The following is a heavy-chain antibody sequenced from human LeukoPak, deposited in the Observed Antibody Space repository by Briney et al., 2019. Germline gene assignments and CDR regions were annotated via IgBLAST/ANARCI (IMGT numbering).Heavy chain of an antibody. Sequence: GRSLRLSCAASGFTFSSYAMHWVRQSPGKGLEWVAVIWSDGSNKYYADSVKGRITISRDNSKNTVYLQMNSLRAEDTAVYYCARELFSSGSCPDGWGQGTLVTVSS. CDR3: ARELFSSGSCPDG. J-gene: IGHJ4*02. CDR2: IWSDGSNK. D-gene: IGHD3-10*01. CDR1: GFTFSSYA. V-gene: IGHV3-33*08.